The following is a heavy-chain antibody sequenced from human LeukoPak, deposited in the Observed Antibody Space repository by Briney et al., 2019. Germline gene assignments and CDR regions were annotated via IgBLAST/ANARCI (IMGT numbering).Heavy chain of an antibody. D-gene: IGHD3-10*01. J-gene: IGHJ4*02. CDR3: ASGSGSYYLH. V-gene: IGHV4-39*07. Sequence: SETLSLTCTVSGGSISSSSYYWGWIRQPPGKGLEWIGSIYYSGSTYYNPSLKSRVTISVDTSKNQFSLKLSSVTAADTAVYYCASGSGSYYLHWGQGTLVTVSS. CDR1: GGSISSSSYY. CDR2: IYYSGST.